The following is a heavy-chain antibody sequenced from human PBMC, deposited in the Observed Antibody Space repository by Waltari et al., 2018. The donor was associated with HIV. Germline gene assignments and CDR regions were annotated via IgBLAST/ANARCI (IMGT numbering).Heavy chain of an antibody. CDR2: FDPEDDET. D-gene: IGHD1-26*01. CDR1: GYTLTDYS. V-gene: IGHV1-24*01. CDR3: ATGGGTTSIQLYDLDV. J-gene: IGHJ6*02. Sequence: QVQLIQPGAEVKKPGASVKFSCKDFGYTLTDYSMHWVRQAPGKGLEWMGGFDPEDDETIYAQKFQGRVTMTEDTSTDSAYMELSSLTSEDTAVYYCATGGGTTSIQLYDLDVWGQGTTVTVSS.